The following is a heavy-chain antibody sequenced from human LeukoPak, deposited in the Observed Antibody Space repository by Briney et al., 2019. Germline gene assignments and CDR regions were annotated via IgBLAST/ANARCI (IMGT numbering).Heavy chain of an antibody. Sequence: GSLRLSCAASGFTFSSNSMNWVRQAPGKGLEWVGHMYYRGNTFYNPSLKSRVTISVDTSKNQFSLKLRSVTAADTAVYYCARLYGNYQNYFDYWGQGTLVTVSS. D-gene: IGHD1-7*01. V-gene: IGHV4-4*02. CDR3: ARLYGNYQNYFDY. CDR2: MYYRGNT. J-gene: IGHJ4*02. CDR1: GFTFSSNSM.